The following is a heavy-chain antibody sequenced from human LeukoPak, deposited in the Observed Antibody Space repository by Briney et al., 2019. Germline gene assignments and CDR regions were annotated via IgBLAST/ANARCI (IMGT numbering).Heavy chain of an antibody. CDR3: LIERVPKIAC. D-gene: IGHD4/OR15-4a*01. Sequence: ASVKVSCKASGYTFTGHYMHWVRQAPGQGLEWMGWINPNSGGANYAQKFQGRVTMTRDTSIRTTYMELTRLTYNATAVYYCLIERVPKIACWGQGTLVTVYS. V-gene: IGHV1-2*02. CDR2: INPNSGGA. J-gene: IGHJ4*02. CDR1: GYTFTGHY.